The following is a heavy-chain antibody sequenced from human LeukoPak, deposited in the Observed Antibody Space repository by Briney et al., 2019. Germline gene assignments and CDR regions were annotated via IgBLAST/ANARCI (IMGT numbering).Heavy chain of an antibody. V-gene: IGHV3-23*01. Sequence: GGSLRLSCAASGLTFSSYAMSWVCQVPGKGLEWVSGISGSGGSTTYYADSVKGRFTISRDNSKNTLYLQMNSLRADDTAVYYCAKGWWLDYWGQGTPVTVSS. CDR3: AKGWWLDY. CDR1: GLTFSSYA. J-gene: IGHJ4*02. D-gene: IGHD2-15*01. CDR2: ISGSGGST.